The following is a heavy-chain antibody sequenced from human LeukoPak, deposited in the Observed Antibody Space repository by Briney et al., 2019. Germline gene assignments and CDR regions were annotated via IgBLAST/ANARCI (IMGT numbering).Heavy chain of an antibody. CDR1: GFTFSDYY. D-gene: IGHD2-8*02. Sequence: GGSLRLSCAVSGFTFSDYYMNWIRQAPGKGLEWLSYISSSGSYTNHADSVRGRFTISRDNAKNSLYLQMNSLRDEDTAVYYCARGSRWSKFDFWGQGALVSVSS. V-gene: IGHV3-11*06. CDR3: ARGSRWSKFDF. CDR2: ISSSGSYT. J-gene: IGHJ4*02.